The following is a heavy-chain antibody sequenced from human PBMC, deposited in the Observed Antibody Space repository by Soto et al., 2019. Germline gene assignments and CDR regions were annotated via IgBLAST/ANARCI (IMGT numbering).Heavy chain of an antibody. Sequence: PSETLSLTCTVPGGSVSSDTHYWSWIRQPPGKRLEWIGFIYSSGSTNYNPSPKSRVTMSVDTSKNQFSLKLRSVIVADTAVYHCARFVRSCSGTTCYTRADVWGQGTTVTVSS. CDR2: IYSSGST. V-gene: IGHV4-61*01. J-gene: IGHJ6*02. CDR1: GGSVSSDTHY. D-gene: IGHD2-2*02. CDR3: ARFVRSCSGTTCYTRADV.